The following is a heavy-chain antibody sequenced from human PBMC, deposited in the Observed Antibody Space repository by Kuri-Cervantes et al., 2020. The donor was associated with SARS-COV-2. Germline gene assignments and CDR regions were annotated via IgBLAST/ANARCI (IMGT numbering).Heavy chain of an antibody. D-gene: IGHD4-11*01. V-gene: IGHV3-11*04. CDR3: ARDMTTVNYYYYYYMDV. J-gene: IGHJ6*03. CDR2: ISSSGSTI. CDR1: GFTFSDYY. Sequence: GGSLRLSCAASGFTFSDYYMSWIRQAPGKGLEWVSYISSSGSTIYYADSVKGRFTISRDNAKNSLYLQMNSLRAEDTAVYYCARDMTTVNYYYYYYMDVWGKGTTVTVSS.